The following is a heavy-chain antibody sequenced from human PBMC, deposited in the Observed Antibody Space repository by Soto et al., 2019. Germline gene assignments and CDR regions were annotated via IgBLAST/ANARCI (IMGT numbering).Heavy chain of an antibody. Sequence: SETLSLTCTVSGDSVNNYYWSWIRQPPGKRLEWIGCIYYTGSTTHNPSLETRVTMSVDTSKNQFSLKLNSVNAADTAAYYCAKYRRTEAEGFTLDYWGRGTLVTVSS. V-gene: IGHV4-59*02. CDR1: GDSVNNYY. CDR3: AKYRRTEAEGFTLDY. D-gene: IGHD6-13*01. J-gene: IGHJ4*02. CDR2: IYYTGST.